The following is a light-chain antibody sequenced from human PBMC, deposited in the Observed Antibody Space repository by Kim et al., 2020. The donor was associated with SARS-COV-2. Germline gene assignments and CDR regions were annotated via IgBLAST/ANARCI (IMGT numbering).Light chain of an antibody. J-gene: IGLJ1*01. CDR2: DVT. V-gene: IGLV2-14*03. CDR3: SSYTSSYTYV. CDR1: SSDIGAYNI. Sequence: QSALTQPASVSGSPGQSITISCTGASSDIGAYNIVSWYQQHPNEAPKVIIYDVTKRPSGVSSPFSGSKSGNTASLTISGLQAEDEADYYCSSYTSSYTYVFGTGTKVTVL.